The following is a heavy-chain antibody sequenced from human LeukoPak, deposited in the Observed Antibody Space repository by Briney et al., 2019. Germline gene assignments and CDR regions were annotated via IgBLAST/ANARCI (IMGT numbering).Heavy chain of an antibody. J-gene: IGHJ3*02. D-gene: IGHD3-22*01. CDR3: ARDSSGYYQPSDAFDI. Sequence: ASVKVSCKASGYTFTSYGISWVRQAPGQGLEWMGWISAYNGNTNYAQKLQGRVTMTTDTSTSTAYMELRSLRSDDTAVYYCARDSSGYYQPSDAFDIWGQGTTVTVSS. CDR2: ISAYNGNT. V-gene: IGHV1-18*01. CDR1: GYTFTSYG.